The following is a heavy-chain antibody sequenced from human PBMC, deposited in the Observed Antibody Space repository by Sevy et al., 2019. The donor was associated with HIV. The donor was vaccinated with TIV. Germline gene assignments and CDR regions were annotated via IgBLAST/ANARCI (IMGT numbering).Heavy chain of an antibody. CDR1: GFTFSDYY. CDR3: ARSRSNYADDYFDY. D-gene: IGHD4-17*01. Sequence: GGSLRLSCAASGFTFSDYYMTWIRQSPGKGLQWISYISSGSSYTNYADSVKGRFTISRDNAKNSLYLEIHTLRPEDTAVYDCARSRSNYADDYFDYWGQGTVVTVSS. V-gene: IGHV3-11*06. J-gene: IGHJ4*02. CDR2: ISSGSSYT.